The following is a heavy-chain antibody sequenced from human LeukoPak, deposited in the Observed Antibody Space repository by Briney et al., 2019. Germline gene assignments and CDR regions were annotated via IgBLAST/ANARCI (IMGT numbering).Heavy chain of an antibody. CDR1: GFTFSDFH. D-gene: IGHD5-18*01. V-gene: IGHV3-23*01. J-gene: IGHJ4*02. Sequence: PGGSLRLSCVVSGFTFSDFHMSWVRQAPEKGLDWVSVISGSAHKIRYADSVKGRFTISRDNSENIVYLQMNNLRAEDTAVYYCAGRVTGYSSGYVYWGQGTLVTVSS. CDR2: ISGSAHKI. CDR3: AGRVTGYSSGYVY.